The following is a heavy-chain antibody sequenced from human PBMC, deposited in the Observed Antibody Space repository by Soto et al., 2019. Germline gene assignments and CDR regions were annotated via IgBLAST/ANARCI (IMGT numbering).Heavy chain of an antibody. CDR3: VKPPAAIPGRYYYYGMDV. CDR1: GFTFSSYA. CDR2: ISSNGGST. Sequence: GGSLRLSCSASGFTFSSYAMHWVRQAPGKGLEYVSAISSNGGSTYYADSVKGRFTISRDNSKNTLYLQMSSLRAEDTAVYYCVKPPAAIPGRYYYYGMDVWGQGTTVTVSS. J-gene: IGHJ6*02. V-gene: IGHV3-64D*06. D-gene: IGHD2-2*02.